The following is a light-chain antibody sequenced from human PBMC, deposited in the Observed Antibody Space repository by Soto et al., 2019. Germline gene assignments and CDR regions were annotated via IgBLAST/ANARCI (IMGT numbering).Light chain of an antibody. CDR2: GNC. CDR1: SSNIGAGYD. Sequence: QAVVTQPPSVSGAPGQRVTISCTGSSSNIGAGYDVHWYQQLPGTAPKLLIYGNCNRPSGVPDRFSGSKSGTSASLAITGLRAEDEADYYCQSYDSSLSGWVFGGGTKLTVL. CDR3: QSYDSSLSGWV. V-gene: IGLV1-40*01. J-gene: IGLJ3*02.